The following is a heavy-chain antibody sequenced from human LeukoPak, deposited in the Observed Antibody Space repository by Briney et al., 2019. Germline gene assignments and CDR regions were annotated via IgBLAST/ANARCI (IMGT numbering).Heavy chain of an antibody. Sequence: SETLSLTCTVSGGSISSGGYYSSWIRQHPGKGLEWIGYIYYSGSTYYNPSLKSRVTISVDTSKNQFSLKLSSVTAADTAVYYCARGLARKDAFDIWGQGTMVTVSS. CDR2: IYYSGST. CDR1: GGSISSGGYY. D-gene: IGHD5/OR15-5a*01. J-gene: IGHJ3*02. V-gene: IGHV4-31*03. CDR3: ARGLARKDAFDI.